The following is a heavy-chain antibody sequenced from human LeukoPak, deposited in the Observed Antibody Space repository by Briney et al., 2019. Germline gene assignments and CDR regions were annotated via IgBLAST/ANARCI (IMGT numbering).Heavy chain of an antibody. CDR3: ARDSSADPDL. D-gene: IGHD3-10*01. Sequence: GGSLRLSCAASGFTFSSYWMSWVRQAPGKGPEWVANIKQDGSEKYYVDSVKGRFTISRDNAKNSLYLHMDSLRAEDTAVYYCARDSSADPDLWGQGTLVTVSS. CDR1: GFTFSSYW. J-gene: IGHJ5*02. CDR2: IKQDGSEK. V-gene: IGHV3-7*01.